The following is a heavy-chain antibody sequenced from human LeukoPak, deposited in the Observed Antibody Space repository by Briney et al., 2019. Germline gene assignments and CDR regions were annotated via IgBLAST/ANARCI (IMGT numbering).Heavy chain of an antibody. CDR2: IGSSSTYI. J-gene: IGHJ4*02. CDR3: ARERLVGATSFDF. Sequence: GGSLRLSCGPSGFTFSTHKMNWVRHATGKGVEWVSCIGSSSTYIYYADSVRGRFSISRDNAKNSLYLQMNSLRAEDTAVYYCARERLVGATSFDFWGQGALVTVSS. V-gene: IGHV3-21*01. D-gene: IGHD1-26*01. CDR1: GFTFSTHK.